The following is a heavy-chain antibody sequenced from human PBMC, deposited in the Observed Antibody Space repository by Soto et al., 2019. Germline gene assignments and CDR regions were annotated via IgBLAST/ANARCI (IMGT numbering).Heavy chain of an antibody. Sequence: PSETLSLTCAVYGGSFSGYYWSWIRHPPGKGLEWIGEINHSGSTNYNPSLKSRVTISVDTSKNQFSLKLSPVTAADTAVYYCARAWYYYDSSGYEYWGQGTLVTVSS. D-gene: IGHD3-22*01. CDR3: ARAWYYYDSSGYEY. V-gene: IGHV4-34*01. J-gene: IGHJ4*02. CDR2: INHSGST. CDR1: GGSFSGYY.